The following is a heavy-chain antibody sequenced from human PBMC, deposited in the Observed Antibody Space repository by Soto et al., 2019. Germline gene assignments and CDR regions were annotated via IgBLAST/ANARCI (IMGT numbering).Heavy chain of an antibody. CDR2: ISGSGGSA. Sequence: GSLRLSSAASGFTFSSFAMSWVRQAPGKGLEWVSAISGSGGSAFYADSVKGRFIISRDNSRNTLHLQMNSLRAEDTDVYYCAKDRWGTLTTSDFHYWGQGALVTVSS. D-gene: IGHD4-17*01. V-gene: IGHV3-23*01. CDR1: GFTFSSFA. CDR3: AKDRWGTLTTSDFHY. J-gene: IGHJ4*02.